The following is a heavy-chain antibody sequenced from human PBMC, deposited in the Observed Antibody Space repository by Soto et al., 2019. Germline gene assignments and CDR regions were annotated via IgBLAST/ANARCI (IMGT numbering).Heavy chain of an antibody. J-gene: IGHJ5*02. D-gene: IGHD3-10*01. CDR2: INPYSGGA. CDR1: GYTFTGYF. Sequence: GTSVKVSCKASGYTFTGYFMHWVRQAPGQGLEWMGWINPYSGGADYAQSFQGRVTMTRDTSISTVYMELSRLRFDDTAVYYCARVIRGDYYNSPLDTCGQGTVVTVSS. V-gene: IGHV1-2*02. CDR3: ARVIRGDYYNSPLDT.